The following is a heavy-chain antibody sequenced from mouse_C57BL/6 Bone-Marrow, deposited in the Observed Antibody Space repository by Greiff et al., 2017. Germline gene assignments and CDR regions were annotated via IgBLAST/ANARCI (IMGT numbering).Heavy chain of an antibody. CDR2: IYPRDGST. CDR3: ARRGGYGFYAMDY. Sequence: QVQLKQSGPELVKPGASVKLSCKASGYTFTSYDINWVKQRPGQGLEWIGWIYPRDGSTKYNEKFKGKATLPVDTSSSTAYMELHSLTSEDSAVYFCARRGGYGFYAMDYWGQGTSVTVSS. V-gene: IGHV1-85*01. CDR1: GYTFTSYD. J-gene: IGHJ4*01. D-gene: IGHD1-1*01.